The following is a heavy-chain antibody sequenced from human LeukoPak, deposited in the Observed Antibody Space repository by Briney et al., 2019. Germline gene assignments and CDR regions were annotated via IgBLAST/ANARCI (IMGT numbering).Heavy chain of an antibody. CDR1: GFTFSTCW. D-gene: IGHD4-11*01. CDR2: ISGSGGST. Sequence: GGSLRLSRGGSGFTFSTCWMHWVRQAPGKGLVWVSAISGSGGSTYYADSVKGRFTISRDNSKNTLYLQMNSLRAEDTAVYYCAKEQMTVTTSDDYWGQGTLVTVSS. J-gene: IGHJ4*02. V-gene: IGHV3-23*01. CDR3: AKEQMTVTTSDDY.